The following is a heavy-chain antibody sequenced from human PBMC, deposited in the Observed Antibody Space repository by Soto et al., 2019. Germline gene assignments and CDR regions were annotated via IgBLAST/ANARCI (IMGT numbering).Heavy chain of an antibody. CDR3: ARQFCTSSVCYTYFDY. D-gene: IGHD2-2*02. J-gene: IGHJ4*02. CDR2: IYYSGST. Sequence: HLQLQESGPGLVKPSETLSLTCTVSGGPISGSSYYWGWVRQPPGKGLEWIGSIYYSGSTYYNPSLKSRVTISVATSKNQFSLKLSSVTAADTAVYFCARQFCTSSVCYTYFDYWGQGILVTVSS. V-gene: IGHV4-39*01. CDR1: GGPISGSSYY.